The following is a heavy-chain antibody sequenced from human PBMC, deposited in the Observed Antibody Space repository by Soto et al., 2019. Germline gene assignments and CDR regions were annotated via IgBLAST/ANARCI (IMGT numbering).Heavy chain of an antibody. Sequence: PGGSLRLSCAASGFTFSSYAMSWVRQAPGKGLEWVSAISGSGGSTYYADSVKGRFTISRDNSKNTLYLQMNSLRAEDTAVYYCAKDLHPDGSGYSPSVDYWGQGTLVTVSS. CDR2: ISGSGGST. CDR1: GFTFSSYA. D-gene: IGHD3-22*01. CDR3: AKDLHPDGSGYSPSVDY. V-gene: IGHV3-23*01. J-gene: IGHJ4*02.